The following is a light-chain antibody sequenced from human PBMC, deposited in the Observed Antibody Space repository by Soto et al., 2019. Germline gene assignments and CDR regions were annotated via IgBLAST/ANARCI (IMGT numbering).Light chain of an antibody. CDR3: EQYNSYAWT. CDR1: QSISSW. V-gene: IGKV1-5*01. Sequence: DIHRTQTACTRSASGGNGVTSSRRASQSISSWLAWYQQKPGKAPKLLIYDASSLESGVPSRFSVSGPGTEFTLTLPSLQPDDFATHYCEQYNSYAWTFGEGTKVDIK. J-gene: IGKJ1*01. CDR2: DAS.